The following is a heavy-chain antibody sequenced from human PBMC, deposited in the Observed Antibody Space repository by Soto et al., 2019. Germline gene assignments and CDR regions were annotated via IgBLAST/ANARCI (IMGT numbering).Heavy chain of an antibody. CDR1: GFTFCHCS. V-gene: IGHV3-21*01. D-gene: IGHD3-10*01. J-gene: IGHJ6*02. Sequence: EVHLVESGGGLVTLGGSLGFSCAASGFTFCHCSMNCVRQAPGMGLEWVAFVSSTCSYISYAGSVKGRLTISRDNDTNSLFLQMNTLRAEDTAVYYFAKYRGRGSPVSGGLDVCGQGTTVTVSS. CDR2: VSSTCSYI. CDR3: AKYRGRGSPVSGGLDV.